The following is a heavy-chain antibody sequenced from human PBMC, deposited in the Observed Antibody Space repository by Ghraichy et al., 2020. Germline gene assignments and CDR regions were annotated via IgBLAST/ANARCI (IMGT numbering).Heavy chain of an antibody. D-gene: IGHD3-10*01. Sequence: ASVKVSCKASGYTFTSYAMHWVRQAPGQRLEWMGWINAGNGNTKYSQKFQGRVTITRDTSASTAYMELSSLRSEDTAVYYCARDHKPITMVRGVIITIVYYGMDVWGQGTTVTVSS. CDR2: INAGNGNT. CDR1: GYTFTSYA. V-gene: IGHV1-3*01. J-gene: IGHJ6*02. CDR3: ARDHKPITMVRGVIITIVYYGMDV.